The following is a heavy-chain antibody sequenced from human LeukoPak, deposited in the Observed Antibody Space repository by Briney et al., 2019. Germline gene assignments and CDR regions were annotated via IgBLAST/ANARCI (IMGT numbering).Heavy chain of an antibody. CDR1: GFTFDDYT. CDR3: AADCSGGSCYIPGDYYYYGMDV. Sequence: GGSLRLSCAASGFTFDDYTMHWVRQAPGKGLEWVSLISWDGGSTYYADSVKGRFTISRDNSKNSLYLQMNSLRTEDTALYYCAADCSGGSCYIPGDYYYYGMDVWGQGTTVTVSS. V-gene: IGHV3-43*01. D-gene: IGHD2-15*01. J-gene: IGHJ6*02. CDR2: ISWDGGST.